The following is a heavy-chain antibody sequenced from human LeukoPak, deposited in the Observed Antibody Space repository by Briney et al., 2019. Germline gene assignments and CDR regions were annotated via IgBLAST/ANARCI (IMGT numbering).Heavy chain of an antibody. J-gene: IGHJ5*02. CDR2: IKGDGSEK. V-gene: IGHV3-7*01. CDR3: ARDEYRSRWLHP. D-gene: IGHD4-11*01. CDR1: GFTFSSYW. Sequence: GGSLRLSCAASGFTFSSYWMSWVRLAPGKGLEWVGNIKGDGSEKWYVDSVKGRFTISRDNAQNSVYLQMNSLRAEDTALYYCARDEYRSRWLHPWGRGTLVTVTS.